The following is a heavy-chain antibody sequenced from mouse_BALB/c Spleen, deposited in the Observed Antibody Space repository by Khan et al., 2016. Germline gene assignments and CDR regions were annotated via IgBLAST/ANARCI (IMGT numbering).Heavy chain of an antibody. D-gene: IGHD2-12*01. J-gene: IGHJ3*01. Sequence: QVQLKESGPGLVAPSQSLSITCTVSGFSLTGYGVNWVRQPPGKGLEWLGKIWGDGRTDYNSVLKSRVSIIKDNSKSQVFLNMNSLQTDDTANYFCSSDYDGSADWGQGTLVIVSA. V-gene: IGHV2-6-7*01. CDR1: GFSLTGYG. CDR3: SSDYDGSAD. CDR2: IWGDGRT.